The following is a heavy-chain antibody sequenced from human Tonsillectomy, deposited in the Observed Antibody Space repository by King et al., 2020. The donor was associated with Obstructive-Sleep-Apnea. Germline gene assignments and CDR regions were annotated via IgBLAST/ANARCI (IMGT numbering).Heavy chain of an antibody. J-gene: IGHJ5*02. CDR2: ISYDGSDK. V-gene: IGHV3-30*03. Sequence: VQLVESGGGVVQPGRSLRLSCAASGFTFSNYGMHWVRQAPGEGLEWVAIISYDGSDKYYAYSLKGRFTISRDNSKSTLYLQMNSLRPEDTAVYYGGGYNWFDPWGQGTLVTVSS. D-gene: IGHD6-13*01. CDR1: GFTFSNYG. CDR3: GGYNWFDP.